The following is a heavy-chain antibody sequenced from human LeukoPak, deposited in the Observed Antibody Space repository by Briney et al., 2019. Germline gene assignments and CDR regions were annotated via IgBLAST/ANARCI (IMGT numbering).Heavy chain of an antibody. D-gene: IGHD3-10*01. V-gene: IGHV3-23*01. CDR2: ISDTSTNT. Sequence: PGGSLRLSCEVSGFSFQSYAMTWVRQAPEKGLEWVSAISDTSTNTYYADSVTGRFTISRDNSMNTLYLQMNSLRAEDTAIYFCAKVPYPDYGSWRPPFMDVWGQGTTVAVSS. CDR1: GFSFQSYA. J-gene: IGHJ6*02. CDR3: AKVPYPDYGSWRPPFMDV.